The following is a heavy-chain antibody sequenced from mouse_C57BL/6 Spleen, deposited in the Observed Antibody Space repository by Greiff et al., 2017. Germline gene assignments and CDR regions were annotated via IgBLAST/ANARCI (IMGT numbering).Heavy chain of an antibody. Sequence: QVQLQQSGAELVRPGTSVKVSCKASGYAFTNYLIEWVKQRPGQGLEWIGVINPGSGGTNYNEKFKGKATLTVDTSSSTAYMQLSSLTSEDSAVYYCARSHYDEFAHWGQGTLGTVSA. J-gene: IGHJ3*01. D-gene: IGHD2-4*01. CDR2: INPGSGGT. V-gene: IGHV1-54*01. CDR3: ARSHYDEFAH. CDR1: GYAFTNYL.